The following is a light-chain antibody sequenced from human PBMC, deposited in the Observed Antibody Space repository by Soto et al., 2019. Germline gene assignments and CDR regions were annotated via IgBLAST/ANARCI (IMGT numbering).Light chain of an antibody. Sequence: IKMTQSPSTLSASVGDTVTITCRASETIYSWLAWYKQIQGRAPQLLMYKTSTLQSGVPSRFSGSGSGAEYTLTISSLQPDDFATYYCQEYNTNSRTFGQGTRVENK. V-gene: IGKV1-5*03. CDR2: KTS. J-gene: IGKJ1*01. CDR3: QEYNTNSRT. CDR1: ETIYSW.